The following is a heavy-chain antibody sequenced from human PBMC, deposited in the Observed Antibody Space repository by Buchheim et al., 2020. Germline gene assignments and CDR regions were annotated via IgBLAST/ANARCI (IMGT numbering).Heavy chain of an antibody. CDR2: VLPAWQTT. Sequence: QVRLVQSGVEVKKPGSSVTVSCKAPGGTFKNSTVSWVRQAPGQGLEWMGGVLPAWQTTSYAEKFQGRVTMSADKSTSTAFMDLRSLTSDDTAVYYCAILMATGNEDSWGQGTL. V-gene: IGHV1-69*06. CDR3: AILMATGNEDS. CDR1: GGTFKNST. J-gene: IGHJ4*02. D-gene: IGHD5-24*01.